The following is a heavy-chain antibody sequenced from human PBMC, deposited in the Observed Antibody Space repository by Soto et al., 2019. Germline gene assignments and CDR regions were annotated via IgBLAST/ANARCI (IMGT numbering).Heavy chain of an antibody. J-gene: IGHJ4*02. Sequence: GASVKVSCKASGYTFTSYYMHWVRQAPGQGLEWMGIINPSGGSTSYAQKFQGRVTMTRDTSTSTVYMELSSLRSEDTAVYYCARDRYCGGDCYHFDYWGQGTQVTVSS. CDR3: ARDRYCGGDCYHFDY. D-gene: IGHD2-21*02. CDR2: INPSGGST. V-gene: IGHV1-46*03. CDR1: GYTFTSYY.